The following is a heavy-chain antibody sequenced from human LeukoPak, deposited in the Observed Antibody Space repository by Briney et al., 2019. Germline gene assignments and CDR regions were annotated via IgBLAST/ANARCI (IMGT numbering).Heavy chain of an antibody. D-gene: IGHD3-22*01. V-gene: IGHV4-30-4*01. CDR2: IYYSGST. CDR1: GGSISSGDYY. CDR3: AREGKNYYDSSGYYPDY. Sequence: SETLSLTCTVSGGSISSGDYYWSWIRQPPGKGLEWIGYIYYSGSTYYNPSLKSRVTISVDTSKNQFSLKLSSVTAADTAVCYCAREGKNYYDSSGYYPDYWGQGTLVTVSS. J-gene: IGHJ4*02.